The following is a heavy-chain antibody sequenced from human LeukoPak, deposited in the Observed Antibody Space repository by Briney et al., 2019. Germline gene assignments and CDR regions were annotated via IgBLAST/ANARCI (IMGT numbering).Heavy chain of an antibody. J-gene: IGHJ3*02. V-gene: IGHV4-39*07. CDR3: ARVGSSSWYLAFDI. Sequence: SETLSLTCTVSGVSISSSSYYWGWIRQPPGKGLEWIGSIYYSGSTYYNPSLKSRVTISVDTSKNQFSLKLSSVTAADTAVYYCARVGSSSWYLAFDIWGQGTMVTVSS. CDR1: GVSISSSSYY. CDR2: IYYSGST. D-gene: IGHD6-13*01.